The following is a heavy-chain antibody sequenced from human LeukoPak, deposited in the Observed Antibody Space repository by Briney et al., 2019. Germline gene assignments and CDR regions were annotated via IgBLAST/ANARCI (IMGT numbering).Heavy chain of an antibody. CDR2: INSDGSRT. Sequence: GGSLRLSCAASGFTFSSYWMHWVRQAPGKGLVWVSRINSDGSRTTYADSVKGRFFISRDNSKNTLSLQMNSLRVEDTAVYYCAKDSQWGQGTLVTVSS. J-gene: IGHJ4*02. CDR3: AKDSQ. CDR1: GFTFSSYW. V-gene: IGHV3-74*01.